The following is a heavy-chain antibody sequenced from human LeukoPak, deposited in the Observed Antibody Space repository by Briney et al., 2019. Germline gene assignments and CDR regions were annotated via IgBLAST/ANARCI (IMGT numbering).Heavy chain of an antibody. Sequence: GGSLRLSCTASGFTFGDYAMSWFRQAPGKGLEWVGLIRSKSYGGTTEYAASVKGRFTISRDDSKSIAYLQMNSLKTEDTAMYYCTNYYDTSGYYSRWGQGTLVTVSS. CDR3: TNYYDTSGYYSR. CDR2: IRSKSYGGTT. J-gene: IGHJ4*02. D-gene: IGHD3-22*01. CDR1: GFTFGDYA. V-gene: IGHV3-49*03.